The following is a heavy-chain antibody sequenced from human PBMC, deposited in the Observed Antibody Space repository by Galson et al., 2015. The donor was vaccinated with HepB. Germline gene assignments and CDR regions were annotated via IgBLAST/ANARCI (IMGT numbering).Heavy chain of an antibody. CDR2: IIPIFGTA. Sequence: SVKVSCKASGGTFSSYAISWVRQAPGQGLEWMGGIIPIFGTANYAQKFQGRVTITADESTSTAYMELSSLRSEDTAVYYCARGSPKYDYVWGSYRLPPDAFDIWGQGTMVTVSS. CDR1: GGTFSSYA. J-gene: IGHJ3*02. CDR3: ARGSPKYDYVWGSYRLPPDAFDI. D-gene: IGHD3-16*02. V-gene: IGHV1-69*13.